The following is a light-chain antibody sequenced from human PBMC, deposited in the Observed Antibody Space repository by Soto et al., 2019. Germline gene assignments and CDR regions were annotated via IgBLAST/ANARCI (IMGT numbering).Light chain of an antibody. CDR1: QSIGNSY. CDR3: QQYGTSPRT. Sequence: EIVLTQSPGTLSLSPGERATLSCRASQSIGNSYLAWYQQKPGQAPRLLIYVASSRATGTPDRFSGSGSGTDFTLTISRLEPEDFAVYYCQQYGTSPRTFGQGTKVDIK. V-gene: IGKV3-20*01. CDR2: VAS. J-gene: IGKJ1*01.